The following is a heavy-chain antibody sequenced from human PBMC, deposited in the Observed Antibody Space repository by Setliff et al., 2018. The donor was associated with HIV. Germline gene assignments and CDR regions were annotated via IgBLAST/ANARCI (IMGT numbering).Heavy chain of an antibody. Sequence: GGSLRLSCVGSGFSFRDYYMTWVRQAPGRGLEWVSYITSTSSTTHYGDSVRGRFIASRDNAESSLFLQMNNLRGEDTAVYYCAIIRVNGSPYWGQGTPVTVSS. D-gene: IGHD3-10*01. CDR3: AIIRVNGSPY. V-gene: IGHV3-11*06. CDR2: ITSTSSTT. CDR1: GFSFRDYY. J-gene: IGHJ4*02.